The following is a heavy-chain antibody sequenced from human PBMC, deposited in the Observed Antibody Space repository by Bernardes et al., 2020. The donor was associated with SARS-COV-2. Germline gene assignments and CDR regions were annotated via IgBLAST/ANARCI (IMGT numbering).Heavy chain of an antibody. D-gene: IGHD3-9*01. Sequence: ASVKVSCKASGYTFTGYYMHWVRQAPGQGLEWMGWINPNSGGTNYAQKFQGRVTMTRDTSISTAYMELSRLRSDDTAVYYCARVPTIFPTLYVHPGDYWGQGTLVTGSS. J-gene: IGHJ4*02. CDR3: ARVPTIFPTLYVHPGDY. CDR2: INPNSGGT. V-gene: IGHV1-2*02. CDR1: GYTFTGYY.